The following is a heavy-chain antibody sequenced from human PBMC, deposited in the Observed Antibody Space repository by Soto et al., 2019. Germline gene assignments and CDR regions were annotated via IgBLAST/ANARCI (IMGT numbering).Heavy chain of an antibody. V-gene: IGHV3-49*03. J-gene: IGHJ4*02. CDR1: GFTFGDYA. CDR2: IRSKAYGGTT. D-gene: IGHD2-8*01. CDR3: NTYAYCTNGVCYTVLGY. Sequence: PGGSLRLSCTASGFTFGDYAMSWFRQAPGKGLEWVGFIRSKAYGGTTEYAASVKGRFTISRDDSKSIAYLQMNSLKTEDTAVYYCNTYAYCTNGVCYTVLGYWGQGTLVTVSS.